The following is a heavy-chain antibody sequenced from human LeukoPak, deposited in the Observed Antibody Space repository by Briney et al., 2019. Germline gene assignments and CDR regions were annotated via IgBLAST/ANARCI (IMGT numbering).Heavy chain of an antibody. CDR2: IYYSGST. V-gene: IGHV4-31*03. J-gene: IGHJ4*02. Sequence: SETLSLTCTVSGGSISSGGYYWSWIRQHPGKGLEWIGYIYYSGSTYYNPSLKSRVTISVDTSKNQFSLKLSSVTAADTAIYYCARGGHWYFDSWGQGTLVTVSS. CDR3: ARGGHWYFDS. CDR1: GGSISSGGYY. D-gene: IGHD3-3*02.